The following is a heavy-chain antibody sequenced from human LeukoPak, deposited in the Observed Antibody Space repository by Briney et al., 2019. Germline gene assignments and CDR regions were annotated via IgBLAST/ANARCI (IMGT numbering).Heavy chain of an antibody. CDR3: ANPSGYCSGGSCLP. CDR1: GFTFSSYA. D-gene: IGHD2-15*01. J-gene: IGHJ5*02. CDR2: ISGSGGST. Sequence: GGSLRLSCAASGFTFSSYAMSWVRRAPGKGLEWVSAISGSGGSTYYADSVKGRFTISRDNSKNTLYLQMNSLRAEDTAVYYCANPSGYCSGGSCLPWGQGTLVTVSS. V-gene: IGHV3-23*01.